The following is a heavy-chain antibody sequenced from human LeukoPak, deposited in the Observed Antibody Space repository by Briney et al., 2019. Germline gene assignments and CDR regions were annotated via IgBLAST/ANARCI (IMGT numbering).Heavy chain of an antibody. CDR2: IKSKTDGGTT. Sequence: PGGSLRLSCAASGFTFSSYSMSWVRQAPGKGLEWVGRIKSKTDGGTTDYAAPVKGRFTISRDDSKNTLYLQMNSLKTEDTAVYYCTTDRDYGDYFNWFDPWGQGTLVTVSS. V-gene: IGHV3-15*01. CDR1: GFTFSSYS. J-gene: IGHJ5*02. D-gene: IGHD4-17*01. CDR3: TTDRDYGDYFNWFDP.